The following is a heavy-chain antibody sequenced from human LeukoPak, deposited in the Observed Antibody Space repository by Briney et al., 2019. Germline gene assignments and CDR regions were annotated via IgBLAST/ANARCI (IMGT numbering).Heavy chain of an antibody. CDR3: ARIVRRPHYYYGMDV. V-gene: IGHV4-34*01. CDR2: INHSGST. J-gene: IGHJ6*04. Sequence: SETLSLTCAVYGGSFSGYYWSWVRQPPGKGLEWIGEINHSGSTNYNPSLTSRGTISVDTSNNQFSLKLSSVTAADTAVYYCARIVRRPHYYYGMDVWGKGTTVTVSS. CDR1: GGSFSGYY. D-gene: IGHD4-17*01.